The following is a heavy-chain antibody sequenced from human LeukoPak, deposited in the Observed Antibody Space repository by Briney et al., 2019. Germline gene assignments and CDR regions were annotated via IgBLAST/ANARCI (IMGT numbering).Heavy chain of an antibody. J-gene: IGHJ3*02. CDR1: GYTFTSYY. CDR3: ASGSFYYDSSGRDAFDI. V-gene: IGHV1-46*01. D-gene: IGHD3-22*01. Sequence: ASVKVSCKASGYTFTSYYMHWVRQAPGQGLEWMGIINPSGGSTSYAQKFQGRVTMTRDMSTSTVYMELSSLRAEDTAVYYCASGSFYYDSSGRDAFDIWGQGTMVTVSS. CDR2: INPSGGST.